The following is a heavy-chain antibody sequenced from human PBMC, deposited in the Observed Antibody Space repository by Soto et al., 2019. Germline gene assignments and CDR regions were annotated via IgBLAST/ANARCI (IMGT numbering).Heavy chain of an antibody. CDR1: GFTFSSYG. V-gene: IGHV3-30*18. J-gene: IGHJ4*02. CDR2: ISYDGSNK. D-gene: IGHD5-12*01. Sequence: QVQLVESGGGVVQPGRSLRLSCAASGFTFSSYGMHWVRQAPGKALEWVAVISYDGSNKYYADSVRGRFAISRDNSKNTRYLQMNSLRAEDTAVYYCAKGSPIRGYSGYPIHFDFWGQGTLVTVSS. CDR3: AKGSPIRGYSGYPIHFDF.